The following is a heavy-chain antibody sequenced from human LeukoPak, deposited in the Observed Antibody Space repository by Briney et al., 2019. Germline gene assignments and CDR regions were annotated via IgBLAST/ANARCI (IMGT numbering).Heavy chain of an antibody. Sequence: GGSLRLSCAASGFTFSSYEMNWVRQAPGKGLEWVSYISSSGSTIYYADSVKGRFTISRDNAKNSLYLQMNSLRAEDTAVYYCARDYGDYVKDYYYYYGMDVWGKGTTVIVSS. CDR3: ARDYGDYVKDYYYYYGMDV. D-gene: IGHD4-17*01. CDR1: GFTFSSYE. J-gene: IGHJ6*04. CDR2: ISSSGSTI. V-gene: IGHV3-48*03.